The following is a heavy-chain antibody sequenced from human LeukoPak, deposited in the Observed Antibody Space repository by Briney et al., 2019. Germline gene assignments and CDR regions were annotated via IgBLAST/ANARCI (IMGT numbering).Heavy chain of an antibody. CDR1: GFTFSNAW. J-gene: IGHJ4*02. CDR2: IKSKTDGGTT. Sequence: SGGSLRLSCAASGFTFSNAWMSWVRQAPGKGLEWVGRIKSKTDGGTTDYAAPVKGRFTISGDDSKNTLYLQMNSLKAEDTAVYYCTTVDTAYVFDYWGQGTLVTVSS. CDR3: TTVDTAYVFDY. D-gene: IGHD5-18*01. V-gene: IGHV3-15*01.